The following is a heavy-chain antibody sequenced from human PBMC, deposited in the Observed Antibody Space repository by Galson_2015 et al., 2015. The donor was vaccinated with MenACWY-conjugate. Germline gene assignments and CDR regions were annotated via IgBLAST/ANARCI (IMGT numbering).Heavy chain of an antibody. CDR2: IYYSGST. V-gene: IGHV4-31*03. D-gene: IGHD3-22*01. CDR3: ARDNVRSGYPLDNWFDP. CDR1: GGSISSGGYY. Sequence: TLSLTCTVSGGSISSGGYYWSWIRQHPGKGLEWIGYIYYSGSTYYNPSLKSRVTISVDTSKNQFSLKLSSVTAADTAVYYCARDNVRSGYPLDNWFDPWGQGTLVTVSS. J-gene: IGHJ5*02.